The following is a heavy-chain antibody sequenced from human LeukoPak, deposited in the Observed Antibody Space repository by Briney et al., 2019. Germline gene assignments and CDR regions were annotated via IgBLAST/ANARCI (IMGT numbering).Heavy chain of an antibody. V-gene: IGHV1-2*02. CDR3: ARDHKYYFDY. Sequence: ASVKVSCKASGYTFTGYYMHWVRQAPGQGLEWMGWINPNSGGTNYAQKFQGRVTMTTDTSTSTAYMELRSLRSDDTAVYYCARDHKYYFDYWGQGTLVTVSS. J-gene: IGHJ4*02. CDR1: GYTFTGYY. CDR2: INPNSGGT.